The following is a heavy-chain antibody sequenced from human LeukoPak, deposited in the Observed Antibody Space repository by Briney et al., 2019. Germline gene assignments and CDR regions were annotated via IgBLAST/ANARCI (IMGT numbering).Heavy chain of an antibody. CDR1: GYTFTSYY. Sequence: ASVKVSCKASGYTFTSYYMHWVRQAPGQGLEWMGIINPSGGSTSYAQKFQGRVTMTRDMSTSTVYMELSSLRSEDTAVYYCARAPVYYDSSGYYSKLRYYYYYYYMDVWGKGTTVTVSS. J-gene: IGHJ6*03. CDR2: INPSGGST. V-gene: IGHV1-46*01. D-gene: IGHD3-22*01. CDR3: ARAPVYYDSSGYYSKLRYYYYYYYMDV.